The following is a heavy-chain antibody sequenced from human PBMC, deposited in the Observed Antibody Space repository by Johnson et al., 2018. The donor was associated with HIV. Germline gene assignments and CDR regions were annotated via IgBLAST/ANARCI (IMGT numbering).Heavy chain of an antibody. CDR1: GFTFNNAW. V-gene: IGHV3-15*01. J-gene: IGHJ3*01. Sequence: VQLVESGGGLVKPGGSLRLSCVASGFTFNNAWMTWVRRAPGKGLEWIGFITSTADGGTTQYASSVRGRFTISRDDSKSIAYLQMNSLKAEDTAVYYCISPERAAAGFLTWGQGAMVTVSS. D-gene: IGHD6-13*01. CDR2: ITSTADGGTT. CDR3: ISPERAAAGFLT.